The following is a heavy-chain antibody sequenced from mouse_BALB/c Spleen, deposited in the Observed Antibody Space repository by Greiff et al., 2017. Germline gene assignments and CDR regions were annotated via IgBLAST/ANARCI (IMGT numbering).Heavy chain of an antibody. CDR2: ISNGGGST. J-gene: IGHJ4*01. Sequence: EVQGVESGGGLVQPGGSLKLSCAASGFTFSSYTMSWVRQTPEKRLEWVAYISNGGGSTYYPDTVKGRFTISRDNAKNTLYLQMSSLKSEDTAMYYCARATVAMDYWGQGTSVTVSS. CDR1: GFTFSSYT. CDR3: ARATVAMDY. D-gene: IGHD1-1*01. V-gene: IGHV5-12-2*01.